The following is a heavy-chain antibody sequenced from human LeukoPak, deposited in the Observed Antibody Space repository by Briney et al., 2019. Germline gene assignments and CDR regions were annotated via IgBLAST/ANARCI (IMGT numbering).Heavy chain of an antibody. V-gene: IGHV3-48*01. CDR1: GFTFTNYG. CDR2: ISNSGI. D-gene: IGHD2-21*01. Sequence: GGSLRLSCATSGFTFTNYGMNWVRQAPGKGLKWVSYISNSGILYADSVKGRFTISRDNARRSLYLQMNSLRAEDTAVYYCAIIGCYRGVCDFDVWGQGTMVAISS. CDR3: AIIGCYRGVCDFDV. J-gene: IGHJ3*01.